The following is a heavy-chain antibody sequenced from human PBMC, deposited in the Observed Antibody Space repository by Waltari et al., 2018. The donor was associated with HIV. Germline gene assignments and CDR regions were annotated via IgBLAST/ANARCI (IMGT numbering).Heavy chain of an antibody. D-gene: IGHD6-19*01. V-gene: IGHV1-2*06. Sequence: QVHLVQSGAEVKKPGASVKVSCKVSGYTFTDYYMHWVRQAPGQGLEWRGRINPHSGATNYEQRFQGRVTMTRDTSINTAYMELSKLTSDDTAVYYCARVYSTGWDDDYWGQGTLVTVSS. CDR1: GYTFTDYY. CDR2: INPHSGAT. CDR3: ARVYSTGWDDDY. J-gene: IGHJ4*02.